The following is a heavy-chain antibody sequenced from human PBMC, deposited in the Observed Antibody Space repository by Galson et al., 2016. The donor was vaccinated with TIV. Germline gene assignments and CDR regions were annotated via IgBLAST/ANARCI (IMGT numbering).Heavy chain of an antibody. CDR3: ARGRSSYNSTYYYYGMDV. J-gene: IGHJ6*02. Sequence: CAISGDSVSGNSAAWNWIRQSPSRGLEWLGRTYYRSEWNSDYAVSVRSRIVIKADRSKNQFFLQLNSVTPEDTAVYFCARGRSSYNSTYYYYGMDVWGQGTTVSVSS. CDR2: TYYRSEWNS. D-gene: IGHD5-24*01. V-gene: IGHV6-1*01. CDR1: GDSVSGNSAA.